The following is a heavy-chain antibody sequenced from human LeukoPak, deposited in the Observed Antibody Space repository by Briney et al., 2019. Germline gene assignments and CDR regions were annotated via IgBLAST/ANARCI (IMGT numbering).Heavy chain of an antibody. V-gene: IGHV3-74*01. CDR3: ARAPAEIGGYYPEYFRH. CDR1: GFTFSGYW. CDR2: IKSDGST. J-gene: IGHJ1*01. Sequence: PGGSLRLSCAASGFTFSGYWMHWVRQAPGKGLVWVSRIKSDGSTNYADSVKGRFTISRDNAKNTVSLQMNSLRAEDTGVYYCARAPAEIGGYYPEYFRHWGQSTLVTVSS. D-gene: IGHD3-22*01.